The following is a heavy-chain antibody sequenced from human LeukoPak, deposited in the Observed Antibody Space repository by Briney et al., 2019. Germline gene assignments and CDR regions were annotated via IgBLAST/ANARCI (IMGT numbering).Heavy chain of an antibody. J-gene: IGHJ4*02. CDR3: ARGRSSQPYFDY. CDR1: GFTFSSYA. D-gene: IGHD1-14*01. V-gene: IGHV3-30*04. CDR2: ISYDGSNK. Sequence: GGSLRLSCTASGFTFSSYAMHWVRQAPGKGLEWVAVISYDGSNKYYADSVKGRFTISRDNSKNTLYLQMNSLGAEDMAVYYCARGRSSQPYFDYWGQGTLVTVSS.